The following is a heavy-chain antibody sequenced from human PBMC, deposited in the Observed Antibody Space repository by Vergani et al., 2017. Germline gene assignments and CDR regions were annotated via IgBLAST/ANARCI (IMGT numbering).Heavy chain of an antibody. Sequence: QVQLVESGGGVVQPGGSLRLSCAASGFTFSSYGMHWGRQAPGKGLEWVAFIRSDGSNKYYADSVKGRFTISRDNSKNTLYLQMNSLRAEDTAVFYCAKDLYFDSSSPGYFQHWGQGTLVTVSS. CDR2: IRSDGSNK. CDR3: AKDLYFDSSSPGYFQH. D-gene: IGHD3-22*01. V-gene: IGHV3-30*02. J-gene: IGHJ1*01. CDR1: GFTFSSYG.